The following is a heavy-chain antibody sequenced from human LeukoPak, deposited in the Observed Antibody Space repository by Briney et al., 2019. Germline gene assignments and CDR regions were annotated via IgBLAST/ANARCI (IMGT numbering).Heavy chain of an antibody. V-gene: IGHV3-7*01. J-gene: IGHJ4*02. CDR3: ASAHYGAYERFANLNF. CDR2: IKQDGSEK. Sequence: GGSLRLSCAASGFTFSSYWMSWVRQAPGKGLEWVANIKQDGSEKYYVDSVKGRFTIYRDNAKNSLFLQMNSLRAEDTAVYYCASAHYGAYERFANLNFWGQGTLVTVSS. CDR1: GFTFSSYW. D-gene: IGHD4-17*01.